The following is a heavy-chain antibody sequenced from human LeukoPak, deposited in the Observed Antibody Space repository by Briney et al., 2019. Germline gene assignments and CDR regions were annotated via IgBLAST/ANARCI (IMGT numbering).Heavy chain of an antibody. Sequence: GESLKISCKGSGYTFTNHWISWVRQMPGKGLEWMGKIDPSDSYTNYSPSLQGHVTISAGKSISTAYLQWSSLKASDTAMYYCARAPDSDSGYDYFDYWGQGTLVTVSS. CDR3: ARAPDSDSGYDYFDY. V-gene: IGHV5-10-1*01. CDR1: GYTFTNHW. CDR2: IDPSDSYT. J-gene: IGHJ4*02. D-gene: IGHD5-12*01.